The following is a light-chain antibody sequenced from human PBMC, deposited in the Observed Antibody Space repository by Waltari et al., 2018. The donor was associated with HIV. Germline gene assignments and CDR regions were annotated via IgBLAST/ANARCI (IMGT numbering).Light chain of an antibody. V-gene: IGKV4-1*01. Sequence: DIVMTQSPDSLALSLRERANINCKSSRSILYNSNNKNYLAWYQQKPGQPPQLLIYWASTREFGVPDRFSGSGSGTNFTLTISSLQTEDVAVYYCQQYFNAPITFGGGTRVEI. CDR2: WAS. CDR1: RSILYNSNNKNY. J-gene: IGKJ4*01. CDR3: QQYFNAPIT.